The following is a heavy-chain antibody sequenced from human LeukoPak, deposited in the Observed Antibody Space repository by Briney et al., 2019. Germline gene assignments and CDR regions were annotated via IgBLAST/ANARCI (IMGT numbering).Heavy chain of an antibody. D-gene: IGHD2-2*02. CDR3: AREAAVVVPAAIMDAFDI. CDR2: IYSGGST. Sequence: GGSLRLSCAASGFTVSSNYMSWVRQAPGKGLEWVSVIYSGGSTYYADSVKGRFTISRDNSKNTLYLQMNSLRAEDTAVYYCAREAAVVVPAAIMDAFDIWGQGTMVTVSS. J-gene: IGHJ3*02. CDR1: GFTVSSNY. V-gene: IGHV3-53*05.